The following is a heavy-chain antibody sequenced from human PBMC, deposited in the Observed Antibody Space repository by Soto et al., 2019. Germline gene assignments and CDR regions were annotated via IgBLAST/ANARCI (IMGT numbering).Heavy chain of an antibody. Sequence: PGGSLRLSCAASGFTFSNYAMSWVRQAPGRGLEWVSAISGSGDSTFYADSVKGRFTISRDNSKNTLYLQMNSLSAEDTAVYYCAKDPSGRYLVTYYFDYWGQGNLVTVSS. V-gene: IGHV3-23*01. CDR2: ISGSGDST. CDR1: GFTFSNYA. D-gene: IGHD1-26*01. J-gene: IGHJ4*02. CDR3: AKDPSGRYLVTYYFDY.